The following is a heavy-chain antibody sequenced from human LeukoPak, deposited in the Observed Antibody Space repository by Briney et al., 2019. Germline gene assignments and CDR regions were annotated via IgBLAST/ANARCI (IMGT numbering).Heavy chain of an antibody. V-gene: IGHV1-69*05. J-gene: IGHJ4*02. Sequence: SVKVSCKASGGTFSSYAISWVRQAPGQGLEWMGGMIPIFGTAHYAQKFQGGVTITTDKSTSTAYMELRCLRSEGTAVYYCATGYCTDGVCERYFDYWGQGTLVTVSS. CDR3: ATGYCTDGVCERYFDY. CDR2: MIPIFGTA. D-gene: IGHD2-8*01. CDR1: GGTFSSYA.